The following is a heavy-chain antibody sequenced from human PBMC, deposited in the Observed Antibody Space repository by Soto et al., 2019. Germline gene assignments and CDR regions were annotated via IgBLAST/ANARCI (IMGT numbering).Heavy chain of an antibody. D-gene: IGHD6-19*01. CDR3: AGGRIGVVGSRAYYGMDV. CDR2: IIPVFGLV. V-gene: IGHV1-69*01. CDR1: GGTPSNSA. J-gene: IGHJ6*02. Sequence: QVHLLLQSGAEVKTPGSSVKVSCKASGGTPSNSAISWVRQAPGQGLEWMGGIIPVFGLVKYAQNFQGRVTITADESTNTAYMELSSLRPEYTAVYYCAGGRIGVVGSRAYYGMDVWGQGTTVTVSS.